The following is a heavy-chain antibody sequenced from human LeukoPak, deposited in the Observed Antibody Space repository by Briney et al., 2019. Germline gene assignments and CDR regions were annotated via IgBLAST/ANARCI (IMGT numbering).Heavy chain of an antibody. CDR3: GGFMIFGVAVDY. CDR2: ISSSGSTK. Sequence: GGSLRLSCAASGFTFSDYYMSWIRQAPGKGLEWVSYISSSGSTKYYADSVKGRFTISRDNAKNSLYLQMNSLRAEDTAVYYCGGFMIFGVAVDYWGQGTLVTVSS. J-gene: IGHJ4*02. CDR1: GFTFSDYY. D-gene: IGHD3-3*01. V-gene: IGHV3-11*01.